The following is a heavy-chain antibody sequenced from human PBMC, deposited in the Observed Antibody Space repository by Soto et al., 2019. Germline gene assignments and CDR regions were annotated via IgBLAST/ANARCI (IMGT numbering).Heavy chain of an antibody. CDR3: ASTDRDFYGLDV. CDR2: ISAAGDP. V-gene: IGHV3-13*05. J-gene: IGHJ6*02. Sequence: EVQLVESGGGLVQPGGSLRLSCDASGFTFRNYDMHWVRQGTGKGLEWVSGISAAGDPDYADSVEGRFTISRENAQNSFFLQMNSLRVGDTAVYYCASTDRDFYGLDVWGQGTTVIVSS. CDR1: GFTFRNYD.